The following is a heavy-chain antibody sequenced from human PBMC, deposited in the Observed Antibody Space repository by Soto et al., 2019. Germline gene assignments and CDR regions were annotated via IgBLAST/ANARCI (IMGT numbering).Heavy chain of an antibody. CDR3: AREERGTAPPVVDAFDI. D-gene: IGHD2-21*02. J-gene: IGHJ3*02. Sequence: QVQLQQWGAGLLNPSETLSLTCAVDGVFVSSGSYYWRLIRQPPGKVLECLGEMSHSGGTHFNPSLKRRVTISVDTSKNQFSLKMGSVTAAGPAMYYCAREERGTAPPVVDAFDIWGTGPMVTVSS. CDR1: GVFVSSGSYY. CDR2: MSHSGGT. V-gene: IGHV4-34*01.